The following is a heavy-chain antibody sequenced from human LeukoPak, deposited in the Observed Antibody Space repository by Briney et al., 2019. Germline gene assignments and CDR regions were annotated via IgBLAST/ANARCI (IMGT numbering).Heavy chain of an antibody. V-gene: IGHV3-30*18. Sequence: TGGSLRLSCAASGFTFSSYDMHWVRQAPGKGLEWVAVISYYGSNKYYADSVKGRFTISRDNSKNTLYLQMNSLRAEDTAVYYCAKDLGDYGGNSDLNYWGQGTLVTVSS. D-gene: IGHD4-23*01. J-gene: IGHJ4*02. CDR2: ISYYGSNK. CDR3: AKDLGDYGGNSDLNY. CDR1: GFTFSSYD.